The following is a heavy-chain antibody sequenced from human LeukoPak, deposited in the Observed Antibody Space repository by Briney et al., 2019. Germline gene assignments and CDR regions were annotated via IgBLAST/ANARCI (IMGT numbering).Heavy chain of an antibody. J-gene: IGHJ4*02. D-gene: IGHD3-16*02. V-gene: IGHV3-21*01. CDR1: GFTFSSYS. CDR2: ISSSSSYI. CDR3: ARVSIGDYVWGSYRYSDY. Sequence: PGGSLRLSCAASGFTFSSYSMNWVRQAPGKGLEWVSSISSSSSYIYYADSVKGRFTISRDNAKNPLYLQMNSLRAEDTAVYYCARVSIGDYVWGSYRYSDYWGQGTLVTVSS.